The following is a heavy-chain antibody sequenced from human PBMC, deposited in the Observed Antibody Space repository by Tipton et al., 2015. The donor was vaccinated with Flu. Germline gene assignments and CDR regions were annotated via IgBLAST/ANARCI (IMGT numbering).Heavy chain of an antibody. Sequence: TLSLTCTVSGGSISSSSYYWGWIRQPPGKGLEWIGSIYYSGSTYYNPSLKSRVTISVDTSKNQFSLKLSSVTAADPAVYYCARAGGSGYDYWGQGTLVTVSS. CDR2: IYYSGST. CDR1: GGSISSSSYY. CDR3: ARAGGSGYDY. D-gene: IGHD5-18*01. V-gene: IGHV4-39*07. J-gene: IGHJ4*02.